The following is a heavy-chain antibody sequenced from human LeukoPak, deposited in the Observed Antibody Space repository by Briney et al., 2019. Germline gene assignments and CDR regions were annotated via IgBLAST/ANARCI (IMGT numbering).Heavy chain of an antibody. J-gene: IGHJ4*02. CDR3: ARGYGFWSRYYTY. D-gene: IGHD3-3*01. CDR1: GFTFGDYS. V-gene: IGHV3-49*03. Sequence: PGGSLRLSCTASGFTFGDYSMTWFRQAPGKGLEWVWRISTKTFGGTTEYAASVKGRFTISRDNSQNTLYLQMNSLRAEDTAVYYCARGYGFWSRYYTYWGQGTLVTVSS. CDR2: ISTKTFGGTT.